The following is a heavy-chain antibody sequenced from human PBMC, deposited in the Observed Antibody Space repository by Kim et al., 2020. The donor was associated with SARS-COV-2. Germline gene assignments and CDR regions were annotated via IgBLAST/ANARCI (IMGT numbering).Heavy chain of an antibody. CDR1: GYTFTSYY. J-gene: IGHJ4*02. V-gene: IGHV1-46*01. D-gene: IGHD1-20*01. CDR3: ARDHQITGTAGPPPY. CDR2: LNPSSGST. Sequence: ASVKVSCKASGYTFTSYYMHWVRQAPGQGLEWMAILNPSSGSTSYAQKFQGRVTMTRDTSTSTVYMELSSLSSEDTAVYYCARDHQITGTAGPPPYWGQGTLVTVSS.